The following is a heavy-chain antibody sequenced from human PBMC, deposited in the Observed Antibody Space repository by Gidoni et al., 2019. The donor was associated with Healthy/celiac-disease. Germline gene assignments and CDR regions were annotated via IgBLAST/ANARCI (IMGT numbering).Heavy chain of an antibody. V-gene: IGHV5-51*01. D-gene: IGHD1-7*01. CDR1: GYSFTRYW. J-gene: IGHJ5*02. CDR2: SYPGDSDT. Sequence: EVQLVQSGAEVNKPGESLKISCKGSGYSFTRYWIGWVRQMPGKGLEWRGMSYPGDSDTRYSPSFQGQVTISADKSIRTDYLQWSSLKASDTAMYDCARRDHVVTGTTRGWFDPWGQGTLVTVSS. CDR3: ARRDHVVTGTTRGWFDP.